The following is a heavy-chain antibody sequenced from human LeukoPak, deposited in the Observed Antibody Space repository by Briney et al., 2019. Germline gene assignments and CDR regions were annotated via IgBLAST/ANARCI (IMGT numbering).Heavy chain of an antibody. V-gene: IGHV4-61*01. CDR2: IYYSGST. CDR3: ARGAEDSYYYYGMDV. CDR1: GGSVSSGSYY. Sequence: SETLSLTCTVSGGSVSSGSYYWSWIRQSPGKGLEWIGYIYYSGSTNYNPSLKSRVTISVDTSKNQFSLKLSSVTAADTAVYYCARGAEDSYYYYGMDVWGQGTTVTVSS. J-gene: IGHJ6*02.